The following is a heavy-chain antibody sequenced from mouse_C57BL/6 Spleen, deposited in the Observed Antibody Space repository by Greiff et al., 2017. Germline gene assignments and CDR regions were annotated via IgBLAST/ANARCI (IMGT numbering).Heavy chain of an antibody. D-gene: IGHD2-2*01. CDR2: IYPSDSET. J-gene: IGHJ3*01. V-gene: IGHV1-61*01. CDR1: GYTFTSYW. CDR3: ARIGDYGYDAY. Sequence: VQLQQPGAELVRPGSSVKLSCKASGYTFTSYWMDWVKQRPGQGLEWIGNIYPSDSETHYNQKFKDKATLTVDKSSSTAYMQLSSLTSEDSAVYYCARIGDYGYDAYWGQGTLVTVSA.